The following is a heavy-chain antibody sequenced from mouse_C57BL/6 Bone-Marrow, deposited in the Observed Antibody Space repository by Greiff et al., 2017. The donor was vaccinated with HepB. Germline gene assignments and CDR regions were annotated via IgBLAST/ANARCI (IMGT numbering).Heavy chain of an antibody. D-gene: IGHD1-1*01. CDR3: SHYYGSSFDYFDY. J-gene: IGHJ2*01. CDR1: GYTFTSYW. V-gene: IGHV1-55*01. Sequence: QVQLKQPGAELVKPGASVKMSCKASGYTFTSYWITWVKQRPGQGLEWIGDIYPGSGSTNYNEKFKSKATLTVDTSSSTAYMQLSSLASEDSAVYYGSHYYGSSFDYFDYWSQGTALTVSS. CDR2: IYPGSGST.